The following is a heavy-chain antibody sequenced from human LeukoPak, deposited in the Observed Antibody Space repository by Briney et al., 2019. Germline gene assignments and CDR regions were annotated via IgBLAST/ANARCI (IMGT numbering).Heavy chain of an antibody. CDR2: ISAYNGNT. Sequence: GASVNVSFKASGYTFTNYGISWVRPAPGQGLEWMGWISAYNGNTNYAQKLQGRVTMTTDTSTSTAYMELRSLRSDDTAMDYCARDLDYYFDYWGQGTLVTVSS. V-gene: IGHV1-18*04. CDR1: GYTFTNYG. J-gene: IGHJ4*02. CDR3: ARDLDYYFDY.